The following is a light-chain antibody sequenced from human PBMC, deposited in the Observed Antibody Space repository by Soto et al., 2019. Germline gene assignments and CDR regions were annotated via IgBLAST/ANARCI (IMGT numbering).Light chain of an antibody. J-gene: IGKJ4*01. CDR1: QDISRR. Sequence: DIQMTQSPSSLSASVGDRVIITCRSSQDISRRLAWFQQKPEKAPKSLIYDASCLQSGVPSRFSCSGSGTDFTLAISSLQPEDFATYYCQQYTDYPITFGGGNKVEI. CDR2: DAS. V-gene: IGKV1D-16*01. CDR3: QQYTDYPIT.